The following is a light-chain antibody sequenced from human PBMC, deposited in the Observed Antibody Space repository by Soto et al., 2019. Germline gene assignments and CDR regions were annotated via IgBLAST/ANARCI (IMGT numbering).Light chain of an antibody. CDR2: GAS. CDR1: QGISRW. CDR3: QQANGFPIT. J-gene: IGKJ5*01. Sequence: DIQTTQSPSFVSASVGDKLTITCRASQGISRWLAWYQQKPGQAPKLLIYGASGLQSGVPSRFSGSGSETDFTLTNSSLQPEDFASYYCQQANGFPITFGQGTRLEI. V-gene: IGKV1-12*01.